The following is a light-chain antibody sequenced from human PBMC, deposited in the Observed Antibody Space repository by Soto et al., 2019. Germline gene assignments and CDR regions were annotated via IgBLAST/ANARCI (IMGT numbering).Light chain of an antibody. CDR1: QSVNSN. Sequence: EIVMTQSPATLSVSPGERATLSCRASQSVNSNLAWYQQKPRQAPRLLIFGASTRATGIPARFSGRGSGTEFNLTISSLQSEDFAVYYCQKYNSWPPAFGQGTKV. V-gene: IGKV3-15*01. CDR3: QKYNSWPPA. J-gene: IGKJ1*01. CDR2: GAS.